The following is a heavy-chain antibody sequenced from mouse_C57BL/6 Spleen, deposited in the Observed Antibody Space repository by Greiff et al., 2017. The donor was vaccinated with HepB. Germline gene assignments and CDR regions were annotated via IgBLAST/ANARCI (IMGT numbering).Heavy chain of an antibody. J-gene: IGHJ3*01. CDR1: GYTFTSYW. CDR3: AREDVDSSGYAWFAY. Sequence: QVQLQQPGAELVKPGASVKMSCKASGYTFTSYWITWVKQRPGQGLEWIGDIYPVSGSTNYNEKFKSKATLTVDTSSSTAYMQLSSLTSEDSAVYYCAREDVDSSGYAWFAYWGQGTLVTVSA. D-gene: IGHD3-2*02. V-gene: IGHV1-55*01. CDR2: IYPVSGST.